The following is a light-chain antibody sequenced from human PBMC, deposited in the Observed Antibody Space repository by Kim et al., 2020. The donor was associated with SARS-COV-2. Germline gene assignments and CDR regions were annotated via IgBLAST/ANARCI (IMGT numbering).Light chain of an antibody. CDR2: YDT. CDR3: QVCHSSRDHFV. Sequence: PGQTARITGGGKSIGSESVHWYQQKPGQAPVLVIYYDTDRPSGIPERFSGSNSGNTATLTISRVEAGDEADYYCQVCHSSRDHFVFGTGTKVTVL. V-gene: IGLV3-21*04. CDR1: SIGSES. J-gene: IGLJ1*01.